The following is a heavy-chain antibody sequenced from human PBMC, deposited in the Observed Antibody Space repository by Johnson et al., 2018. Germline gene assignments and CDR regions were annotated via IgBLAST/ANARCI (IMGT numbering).Heavy chain of an antibody. Sequence: EVQLVESGGGLVQPGRSLRLSCTASGFTFGDYAMSWFRQAPGKGLEWVGFIRSKAYGGTTEYAASVKGRFTISRDDSKSIAYLQMNSPKTEDTAVYYCTRSPTYYYDSSGHPAYYFDYWGQGTLVTVSS. CDR3: TRSPTYYYDSSGHPAYYFDY. D-gene: IGHD3-22*01. CDR2: IRSKAYGGTT. CDR1: GFTFGDYA. J-gene: IGHJ4*02. V-gene: IGHV3-49*03.